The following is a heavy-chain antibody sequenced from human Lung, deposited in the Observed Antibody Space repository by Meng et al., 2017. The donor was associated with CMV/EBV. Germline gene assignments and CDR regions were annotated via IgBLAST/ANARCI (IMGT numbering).Heavy chain of an antibody. D-gene: IGHD3-3*01. CDR1: GGSISSYY. V-gene: IGHV4-59*01. CDR3: ARVSGYYYYGMDV. J-gene: IGHJ6*02. CDR2: IYYSGST. Sequence: LXCTVSGGSISSYYWSWIRQPPGKGLEWIGYIYYSGSTNYNPSLKSLVTISVDTSKNQFSLKLSSVTAADTAVYYCARVSGYYYYGMDVWGQGTMGTVSS.